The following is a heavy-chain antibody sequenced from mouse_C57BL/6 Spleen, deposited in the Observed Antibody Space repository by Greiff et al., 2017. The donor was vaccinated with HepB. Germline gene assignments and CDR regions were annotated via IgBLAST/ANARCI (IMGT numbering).Heavy chain of an antibody. V-gene: IGHV1-39*01. CDR3: AREDGYGSSSAWFAY. D-gene: IGHD1-1*01. Sequence: VQLKESGPELVKPGASVKISCKASGYSFTDYNMNWVKQSNGKSLEWIGVINPNYGTTSYNQKFKGKATLTVDQSSSTAYMQLNSLTSEDSAVYYCAREDGYGSSSAWFAYWGQGTLVTVSA. CDR2: INPNYGTT. J-gene: IGHJ3*01. CDR1: GYSFTDYN.